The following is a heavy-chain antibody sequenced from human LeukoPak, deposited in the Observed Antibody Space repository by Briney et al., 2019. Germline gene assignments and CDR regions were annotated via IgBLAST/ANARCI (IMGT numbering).Heavy chain of an antibody. Sequence: SETLSLTCTVSGGSISSYYWSWIRQPPGKGLEWIGYIYYSGSTNYNPSLKSRVTISVDTSKNQFSLKLSSVTAADTAVYYCAAENKQQLAYYWGQGTLVTVSS. D-gene: IGHD6-13*01. CDR2: IYYSGST. CDR1: GGSISSYY. J-gene: IGHJ4*02. V-gene: IGHV4-59*01. CDR3: AAENKQQLAYY.